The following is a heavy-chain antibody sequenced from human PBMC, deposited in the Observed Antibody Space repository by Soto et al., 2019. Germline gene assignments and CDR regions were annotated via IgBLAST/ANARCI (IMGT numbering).Heavy chain of an antibody. CDR1: GGSISSYY. D-gene: IGHD4-4*01. Sequence: SETLSLTCTVSGGSISSYYWSWIRQPAGKGLEWIGRIYTSGSTNYNPSLKSRVTMSVDTSKNQFSLKLSRLRSDDTAVYYCARDYSNWGRFDIWGQGTMVTVSS. CDR2: IYTSGST. J-gene: IGHJ3*02. V-gene: IGHV4-4*07. CDR3: ARDYSNWGRFDI.